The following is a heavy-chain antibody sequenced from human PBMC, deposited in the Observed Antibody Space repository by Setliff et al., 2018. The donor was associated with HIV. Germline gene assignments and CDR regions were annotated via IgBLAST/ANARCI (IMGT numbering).Heavy chain of an antibody. V-gene: IGHV3-30*04. CDR3: ARDLDVSGSYDY. D-gene: IGHD1-26*01. Sequence: LRLSCVASGFTLSTHAVYWVRQAPGKGLEWVTVISYDGTNKYYADSVKGRFSISRDNSKNTVYLQMNNLKVDDTALYFCARDLDVSGSYDYWGQGTQVTVSS. J-gene: IGHJ4*02. CDR2: ISYDGTNK. CDR1: GFTLSTHA.